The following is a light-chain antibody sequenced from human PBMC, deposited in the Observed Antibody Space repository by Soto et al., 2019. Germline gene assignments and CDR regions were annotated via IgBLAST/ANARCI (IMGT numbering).Light chain of an antibody. V-gene: IGKV1-12*01. J-gene: IGKJ4*01. CDR3: QQLNSYPLT. Sequence: DIQMTQSPSSVSASVGDRLTITCRASRDISNSLAWYQQTPGKAPKLLLRGASSLHRGVPSRFSGGGAGTDFTLTISSLQPEDFATYYCQQLNSYPLTFGGGTKVDI. CDR1: RDISNS. CDR2: GAS.